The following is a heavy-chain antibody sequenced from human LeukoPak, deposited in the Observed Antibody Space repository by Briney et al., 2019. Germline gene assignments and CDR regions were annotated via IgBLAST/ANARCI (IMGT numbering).Heavy chain of an antibody. CDR2: INPSGGRT. J-gene: IGHJ5*02. CDR1: YTFXXXY. D-gene: IGHD4-17*01. CDR3: ARGGRDYGDTRFDP. V-gene: IGHV1-46*01. Sequence: YTFXXXYMHWVRQAPGQGLEWMGIINPSGGRTSYAQKFQGRVTMTRDTSTSTIYIELYSLRSDDTAVYYCARGGRDYGDTRFDPWGQGTLVTVSS.